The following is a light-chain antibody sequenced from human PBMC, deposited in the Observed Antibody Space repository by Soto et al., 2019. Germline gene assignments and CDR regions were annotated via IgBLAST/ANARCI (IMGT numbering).Light chain of an antibody. CDR1: SSDVGGYIY. J-gene: IGLJ1*01. CDR3: SSYTSSSSRV. V-gene: IGLV2-14*01. Sequence: QSALTQPASVSGYPGQAITISCTGTSSDVGGYIYVSWYQQHPGKAPKLMIYEVSNRPSGVSNRFSGPKSGNTASLTISGLQAEDEADYYCSSYTSSSSRVFGTGTKVTVL. CDR2: EVS.